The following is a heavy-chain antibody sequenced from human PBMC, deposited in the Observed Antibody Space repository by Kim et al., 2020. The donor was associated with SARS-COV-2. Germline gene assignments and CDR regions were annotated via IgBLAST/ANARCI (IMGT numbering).Heavy chain of an antibody. J-gene: IGHJ3*02. D-gene: IGHD3-22*01. CDR3: ARGDYYDSSGPRIDAFDI. CDR2: INPNSGGT. Sequence: ASVKVSCKASGYTFTGYYMHWVRQAPGQGLEWMGWINPNSGGTNYAQKFQGRVTMTRDTSISTAYMELSRLRSDDTAVYYCARGDYYDSSGPRIDAFDIWGQGTMVTVSS. CDR1: GYTFTGYY. V-gene: IGHV1-2*02.